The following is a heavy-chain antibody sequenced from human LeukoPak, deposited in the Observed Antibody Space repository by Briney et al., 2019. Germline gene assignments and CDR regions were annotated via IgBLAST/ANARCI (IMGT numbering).Heavy chain of an antibody. CDR2: INHSGST. Sequence: PSETLSLTCAVYGGSFSGYYWSWIRQPPGKGLEWIGEINHSGSTNYNPSLKSRVTISVDTSKNQFSLKLSSVTAADTAVYYCARPYGSGGYWGQGTLVTVSS. J-gene: IGHJ4*02. D-gene: IGHD3-10*01. CDR3: ARPYGSGGY. CDR1: GGSFSGYY. V-gene: IGHV4-34*01.